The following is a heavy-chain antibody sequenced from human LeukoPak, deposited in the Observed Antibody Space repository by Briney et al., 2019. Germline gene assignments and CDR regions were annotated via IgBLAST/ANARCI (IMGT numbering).Heavy chain of an antibody. D-gene: IGHD3-10*01. CDR1: GFTFSSYA. CDR3: AKDRYGSGSYPNWFDP. V-gene: IGHV3-23*01. J-gene: IGHJ5*02. Sequence: GRSLRLSCAASGFTFSSYAMSWVRQAPGKGLEWVSAISGSGGSTYYADSVKGRFTISRDNSKNTLYLQMNSLRAEDTAVYYCAKDRYGSGSYPNWFDPWGQGTLVTVSS. CDR2: ISGSGGST.